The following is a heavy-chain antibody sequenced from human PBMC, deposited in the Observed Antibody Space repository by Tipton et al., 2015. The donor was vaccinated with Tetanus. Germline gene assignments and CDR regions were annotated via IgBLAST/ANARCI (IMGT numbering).Heavy chain of an antibody. D-gene: IGHD2/OR15-2a*01. CDR3: AGVTVQRTELYFDH. J-gene: IGHJ4*02. CDR1: GGSVRSGDYS. Sequence: TLSLTCTVSGGSVRSGDYSWNWIRHPPGKGLEWIGEISPSGNTNYNPSLKSRVTISADTSRNQISLQLTSVTAADTAVYFCAGVTVQRTELYFDHWGQGTLVTVSS. V-gene: IGHV4-61*08. CDR2: ISPSGNT.